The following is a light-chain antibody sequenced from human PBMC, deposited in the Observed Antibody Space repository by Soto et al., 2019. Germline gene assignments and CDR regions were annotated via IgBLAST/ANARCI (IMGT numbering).Light chain of an antibody. V-gene: IGKV3-11*01. CDR2: DAS. CDR3: HQRSNWLT. CDR1: QSVSSY. J-gene: IGKJ4*01. Sequence: EIVLTQSPATLSLSPGERATLSCRASQSVSSYLAWYQQKPGQAPRLLIYDASNRATGIPARFSGSGSGTDFTLTISILEPEDFAVYYCHQRSNWLTFGGGTQVEIK.